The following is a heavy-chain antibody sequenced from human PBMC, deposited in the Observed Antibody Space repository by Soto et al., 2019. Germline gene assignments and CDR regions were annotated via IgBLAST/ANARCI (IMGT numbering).Heavy chain of an antibody. Sequence: GGSLRLSCAASGFTFDDYAMHWVRQAPGKGLEWVSGISWNSGSIGYADSVKGRFTISRDNAKNSLYLQMNSLRAEDTALYYCAKDIAARYWYFDLWGRGTLVTVSS. CDR2: ISWNSGSI. CDR1: GFTFDDYA. V-gene: IGHV3-9*01. D-gene: IGHD6-6*01. J-gene: IGHJ2*01. CDR3: AKDIAARYWYFDL.